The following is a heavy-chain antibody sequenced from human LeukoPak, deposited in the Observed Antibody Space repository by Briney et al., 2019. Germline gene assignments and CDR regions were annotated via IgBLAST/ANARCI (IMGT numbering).Heavy chain of an antibody. D-gene: IGHD1-20*01. CDR3: AADLHNWNDGLNWFDP. Sequence: SVKVSYKASGFTFTSSAMQWVRQARGQRLEWIAWIVVGSGNTNYAQKFQERVTITRDMSTSTAYMELSSLRSEDTAVYYCAADLHNWNDGLNWFDPWGQGTLVTVSS. J-gene: IGHJ5*02. CDR1: GFTFTSSA. CDR2: IVVGSGNT. V-gene: IGHV1-58*02.